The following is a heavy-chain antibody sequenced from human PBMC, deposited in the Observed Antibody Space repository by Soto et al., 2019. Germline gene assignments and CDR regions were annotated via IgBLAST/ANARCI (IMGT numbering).Heavy chain of an antibody. CDR1: GGSLDTYY. D-gene: IGHD1-20*01. CDR2: IYSSGST. Sequence: SETLSLTCTVSGGSLDTYYWTWIRQPPGKGLEWIGYIYSSGSTNYNPSLESRVTMAVDMSKNQFSLKLTSVTAADTAVYYCARARYNWNYWGQGALVTVSS. J-gene: IGHJ4*02. CDR3: ARARYNWNY. V-gene: IGHV4-59*01.